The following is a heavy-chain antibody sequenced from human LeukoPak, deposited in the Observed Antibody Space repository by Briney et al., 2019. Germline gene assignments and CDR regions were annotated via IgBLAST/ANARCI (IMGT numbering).Heavy chain of an antibody. V-gene: IGHV4-34*01. D-gene: IGHD6-13*01. CDR2: INHSGST. CDR3: ARGRARGGSWVLHAFDI. CDR1: GGSIRNYY. J-gene: IGHJ3*02. Sequence: PSETLSLTCTVSGGSIRNYYWIWIRQPPGKGLEWIGEINHSGSTNYNPSLKSRVTISVDTSKNQFSLKLSSVTAADTAVYYCARGRARGGSWVLHAFDIWGQGTMVTVSS.